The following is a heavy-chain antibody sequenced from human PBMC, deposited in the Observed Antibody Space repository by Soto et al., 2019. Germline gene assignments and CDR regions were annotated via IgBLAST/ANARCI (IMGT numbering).Heavy chain of an antibody. CDR1: GGSLSSYY. V-gene: IGHV4-59*01. Sequence: SETLSLTCTVSGGSLSSYYWSWIRQPPGKGLEWFGYIYYSGSTNYNPSLKSRVTISVDTSKNQFSLKLSSVTAADTAVYYCARVGRNRVTMVRGAPNYGMDGWGQGTTVTVSS. D-gene: IGHD3-10*01. CDR3: ARVGRNRVTMVRGAPNYGMDG. CDR2: IYYSGST. J-gene: IGHJ6*02.